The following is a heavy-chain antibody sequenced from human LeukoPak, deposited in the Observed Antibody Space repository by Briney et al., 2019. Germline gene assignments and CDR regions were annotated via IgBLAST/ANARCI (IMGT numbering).Heavy chain of an antibody. CDR1: GFTLSSYA. CDR3: ARGALGGCYGYYFDY. D-gene: IGHD3-3*01. Sequence: SLRLSCAASGFTLSSYAMHWVRQAPGKGLGWGSDVSYKGSNKYYADSAKGRFTMSRDNYKNPLYLQMNSLRPEAMAVYYCARGALGGCYGYYFDYWGQGTLVTVPS. CDR2: VSYKGSNK. J-gene: IGHJ4*02. V-gene: IGHV3-30*04.